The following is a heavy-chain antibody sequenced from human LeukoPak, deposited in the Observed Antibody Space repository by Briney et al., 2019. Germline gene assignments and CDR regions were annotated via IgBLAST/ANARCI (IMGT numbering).Heavy chain of an antibody. Sequence: PGGSLRLSCAVSGFAFSSYNLNWVRQAPGKGMEWVSSISSSGSSIFSADSVKGRFTISRDNAQNSLYLQMNSLRVEDTAVYYCARGIAAAGWYYFDYWGQGALVTVSS. D-gene: IGHD6-13*01. CDR3: ARGIAAAGWYYFDY. CDR1: GFAFSSYN. V-gene: IGHV3-21*01. J-gene: IGHJ4*02. CDR2: ISSSGSSI.